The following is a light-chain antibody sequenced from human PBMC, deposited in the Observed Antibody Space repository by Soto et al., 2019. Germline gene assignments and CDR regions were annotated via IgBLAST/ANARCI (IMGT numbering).Light chain of an antibody. CDR3: QKYYSPPWT. Sequence: DIVMTQSPDSLAVSLGERATINCKSSQSVLYSSNNNNYLARYQQKPGQPPKLLLYWASTREAGVPDRFSGSGSGTDFTLTNSSLHAEDVAVYYCQKYYSPPWTFGQGTNVEIK. CDR1: QSVLYSSNNNNY. V-gene: IGKV4-1*01. CDR2: WAS. J-gene: IGKJ1*01.